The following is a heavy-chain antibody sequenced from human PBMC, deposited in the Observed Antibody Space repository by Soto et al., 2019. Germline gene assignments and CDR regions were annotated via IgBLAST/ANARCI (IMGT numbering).Heavy chain of an antibody. CDR3: ARRVIAYTGFDY. D-gene: IGHD2-21*01. V-gene: IGHV4-38-2*01. CDR2: IYHSGST. Sequence: NPSETLSLTCAVSGYSISSGYYWGWVRQPPGKGLEWIGSIYHSGSTYYNLSLKSRVTISVDTSRNQFSLRLSSVTAADTAVYYCARRVIAYTGFDYWGQGTLVTVSS. J-gene: IGHJ4*02. CDR1: GYSISSGYY.